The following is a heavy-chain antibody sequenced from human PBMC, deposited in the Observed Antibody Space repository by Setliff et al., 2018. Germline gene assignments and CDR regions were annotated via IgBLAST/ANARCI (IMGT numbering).Heavy chain of an antibody. J-gene: IGHJ5*02. CDR3: ARGVYCSSTSCSPGLNWFDP. CDR2: INHSGST. Sequence: SETLSLTCAVYGGSFSGYYWSWIRLPPGKGLEWIGEINHSGSTNYNPSLKSRVTISVDTSKNQFSLKLSSVTAADTAVYYCARGVYCSSTSCSPGLNWFDPWGQGTLVTVSS. CDR1: GGSFSGYY. D-gene: IGHD2-2*01. V-gene: IGHV4-34*01.